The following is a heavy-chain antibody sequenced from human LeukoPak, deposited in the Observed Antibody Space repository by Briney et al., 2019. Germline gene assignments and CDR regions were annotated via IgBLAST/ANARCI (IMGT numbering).Heavy chain of an antibody. CDR1: GFTFSSYS. D-gene: IGHD3-22*01. CDR3: AREGIVVASYYYYGMDV. CDR2: ISSSSSTI. J-gene: IGHJ6*02. V-gene: IGHV3-48*02. Sequence: PGGSLRLSCVASGFTFSSYSMNWVRQAPGKGLEWVSYISSSSSTIYYADSVKGRFTISRDNAKNSLYLQMNSLRDEDTAVYYCAREGIVVASYYYYGMDVWGQGTTVTVSS.